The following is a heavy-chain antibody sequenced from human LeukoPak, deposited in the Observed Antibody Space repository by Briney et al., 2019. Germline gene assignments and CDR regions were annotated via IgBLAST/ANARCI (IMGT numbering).Heavy chain of an antibody. D-gene: IGHD2-2*01. J-gene: IGHJ6*03. CDR3: ARERADIVVVNYYMDV. CDR2: IYYSGNT. CDR1: GGSISSYY. Sequence: PSETLSLTCTVSGGSISSYYWSWIRQPPGKGLEWIGYIYYSGNTNYNPSLKSRVSISIDTSKNQFSLQLSSVTAADTAVYYCARERADIVVVNYYMDVWGKGTTVTVSS. V-gene: IGHV4-59*01.